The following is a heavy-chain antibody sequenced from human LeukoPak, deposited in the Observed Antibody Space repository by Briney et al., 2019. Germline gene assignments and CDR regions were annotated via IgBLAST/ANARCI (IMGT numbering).Heavy chain of an antibody. V-gene: IGHV3-21*01. J-gene: IGHJ4*02. CDR2: ISSSSSYI. D-gene: IGHD1-26*01. CDR1: GFIFSSYN. Sequence: GGSLRLSCAASGFIFSSYNMNWVRQAPGKGLEWVSSISSSSSYISYADSVKGRFTISRDNAKNSLYLQMNSLRAEDTAVYYCASGLSGSFDYWGQGTLVTVSS. CDR3: ASGLSGSFDY.